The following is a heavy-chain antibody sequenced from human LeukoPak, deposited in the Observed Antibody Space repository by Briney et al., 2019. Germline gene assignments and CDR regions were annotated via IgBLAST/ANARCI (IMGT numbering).Heavy chain of an antibody. CDR2: ISYDGSNK. CDR1: GFTFSSYA. Sequence: GGSLRLSCAASGFTFSSYAMHWVRQAPGKGLEWVAVISYDGSNKYYADSVKGRFTISRDNSKNTLYLQMNSLRAEDTAVYYCARETPVAWYWGYWGQGTLVTVSS. CDR3: ARETPVAWYWGY. V-gene: IGHV3-30-3*01. J-gene: IGHJ4*02. D-gene: IGHD2-8*02.